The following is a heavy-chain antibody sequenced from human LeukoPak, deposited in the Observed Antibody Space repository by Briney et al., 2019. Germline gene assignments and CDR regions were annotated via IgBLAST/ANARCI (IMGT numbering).Heavy chain of an antibody. CDR3: ARGVSGGNGSNFDY. Sequence: SETLSLTCAVYGGSFSGYYWSWIRQPPGKGLEWIGEINHRGSTNYNPSLKSRVTISVDTSKNQFSLKLSSVTAADTAVYYCARGVSGGNGSNFDYWGQGTLVTVPS. D-gene: IGHD1-26*01. CDR1: GGSFSGYY. V-gene: IGHV4-34*01. CDR2: INHRGST. J-gene: IGHJ4*02.